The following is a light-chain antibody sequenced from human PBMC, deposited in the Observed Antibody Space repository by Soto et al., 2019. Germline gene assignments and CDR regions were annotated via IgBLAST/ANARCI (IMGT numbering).Light chain of an antibody. CDR1: NSDVGGYNY. V-gene: IGLV2-14*01. CDR2: DVD. Sequence: QSALTQPASISGSPGQSITISCTGTNSDVGGYNYVSWYQQYPGKAPKLMIYDVDNRPSGVSYRFSGSKAGKTASLTISGPQAEDEADYSCSSYTTSSTVVFGGGTKVTVL. J-gene: IGLJ2*01. CDR3: SSYTTSSTVV.